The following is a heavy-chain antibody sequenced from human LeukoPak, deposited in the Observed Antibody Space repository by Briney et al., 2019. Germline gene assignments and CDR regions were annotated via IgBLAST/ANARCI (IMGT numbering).Heavy chain of an antibody. CDR1: RVTLYTYP. V-gene: IGHV3-9*01. CDR2: ICWNSATI. Sequence: PGGAPRVSCAPSRVTLYTYPVQRVPAGPGKGRGRVLAICWNSATITYADSVQGRFTITRDSAKNLLYLQINSLGGEDTALYYCARDGREFRTDEPWLDHWGQGTLVSVSS. CDR3: ARDGREFRTDEPWLDH. J-gene: IGHJ4*02. D-gene: IGHD1-1*01.